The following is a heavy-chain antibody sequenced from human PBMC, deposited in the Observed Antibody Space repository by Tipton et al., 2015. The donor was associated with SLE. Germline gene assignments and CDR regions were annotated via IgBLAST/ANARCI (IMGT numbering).Heavy chain of an antibody. CDR3: ARKDTTMVWGDYYYGMDV. V-gene: IGHV4-34*01. CDR1: GGSFSGYY. D-gene: IGHD5-18*01. CDR2: INHTGST. Sequence: TLSLTCAVYGGSFSGYYWTWIRQPPGKGLEWIGEINHTGSTNNNPSLKSRVTISIDTSKNQFSLKLSSVTAADTAVYYCARKDTTMVWGDYYYGMDVWGQGTTVTVSS. J-gene: IGHJ6*02.